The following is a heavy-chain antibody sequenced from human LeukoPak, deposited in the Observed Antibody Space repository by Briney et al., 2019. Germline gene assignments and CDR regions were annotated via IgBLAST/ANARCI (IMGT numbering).Heavy chain of an antibody. CDR1: GYTFTGYY. Sequence: GASVKVSCKASGYTFTGYYMHWVRQAPGQGLEWMGWINPNSGGTNYAQKFQGRVTMTRDTSISTAYMELGRLRSDDTAVYYCARETDYGERRDAFDIWGQGTMVTVSS. V-gene: IGHV1-2*02. CDR3: ARETDYGERRDAFDI. CDR2: INPNSGGT. D-gene: IGHD4-17*01. J-gene: IGHJ3*02.